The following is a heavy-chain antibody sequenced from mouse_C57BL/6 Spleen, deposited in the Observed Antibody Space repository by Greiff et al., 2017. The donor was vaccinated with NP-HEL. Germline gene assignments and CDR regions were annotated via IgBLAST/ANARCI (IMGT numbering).Heavy chain of an antibody. V-gene: IGHV3-6*01. CDR3: ASSPLYDGYYVGY. CDR1: GYSITSGYY. CDR2: ISYDGSN. Sequence: EVHLVESGPGLVKPSQSLSLTCSVTGYSITSGYYWNWIRQFPGNKLEWMGYISYDGSNNYNPSLKNRISITRDTSKNQFFLKLNSVTTEDTATYYCASSPLYDGYYVGYWGQGTTLTVSS. J-gene: IGHJ2*01. D-gene: IGHD2-3*01.